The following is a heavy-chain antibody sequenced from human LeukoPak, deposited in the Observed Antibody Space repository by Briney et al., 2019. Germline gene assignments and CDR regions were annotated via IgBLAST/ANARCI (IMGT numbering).Heavy chain of an antibody. CDR3: ARRIVGPSSGGDY. Sequence: AGGSLRLSCAASGFTFSSYWMSWVRRAPGKGLEWVANIKQDGSEKYYVDSVKGRFTISRDNAKNSLYLQMNSLRVEDTAVYYCARRIVGPSSGGDYWGQGTPVTVSS. CDR1: GFTFSSYW. D-gene: IGHD1-26*01. V-gene: IGHV3-7*01. CDR2: IKQDGSEK. J-gene: IGHJ4*02.